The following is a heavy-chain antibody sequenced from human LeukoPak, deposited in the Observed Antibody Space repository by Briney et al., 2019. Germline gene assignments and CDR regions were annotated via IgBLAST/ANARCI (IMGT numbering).Heavy chain of an antibody. CDR3: ARGFRPRF. J-gene: IGHJ4*02. V-gene: IGHV4-39*01. CDR1: GGSISSSSYY. Sequence: PSETLSLTCTVSGGSISSSSYYWGWIRQPPGKGLEWIGSIYYSGSTYYNPSLKSRVTISVDTSKNQFSLKLSSVTAADTAVYYLARGFRPRFWGQGTLVTVSS. CDR2: IYYSGST.